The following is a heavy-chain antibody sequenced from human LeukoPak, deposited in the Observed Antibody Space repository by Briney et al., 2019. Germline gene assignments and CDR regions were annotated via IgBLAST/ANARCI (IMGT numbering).Heavy chain of an antibody. Sequence: GGSLRLSCVASGFTLSSYSMNWVRQAPGEGLEWVSYISSLSGTIYYADSVKGRFTISRDNAKNSLYLQMNSLRAEDTAVYYCAELGITMIGGVWGKGTTVTISS. CDR1: GFTLSSYS. CDR3: AELGITMIGGV. CDR2: ISSLSGTI. V-gene: IGHV3-48*04. D-gene: IGHD3-10*02. J-gene: IGHJ6*04.